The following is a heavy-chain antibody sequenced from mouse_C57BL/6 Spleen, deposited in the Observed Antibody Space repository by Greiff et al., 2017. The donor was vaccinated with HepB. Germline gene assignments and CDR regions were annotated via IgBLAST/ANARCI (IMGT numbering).Heavy chain of an antibody. CDR3: AKGYYGSSYLYWYFDV. D-gene: IGHD1-1*01. J-gene: IGHJ1*03. V-gene: IGHV2-5*01. Sequence: VKLMESGPGLVQPSQSLSITCTVSGFSLTSYGVHWVRQSPGKGLEWLGVIWRGGSTDYNAAFMSRLSITKDNSKSQVFFKMNSLQADDTAIYYCAKGYYGSSYLYWYFDVWGTGTTVTVSS. CDR2: IWRGGST. CDR1: GFSLTSYG.